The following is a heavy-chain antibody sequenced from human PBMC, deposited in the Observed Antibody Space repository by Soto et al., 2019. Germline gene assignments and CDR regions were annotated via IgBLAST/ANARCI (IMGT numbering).Heavy chain of an antibody. CDR1: GYTLTELS. D-gene: IGHD3-10*01. V-gene: IGHV1-24*01. CDR2: FDPEDGET. Sequence: ASVKVSCKVSGYTLTELSMHWVRQAPGKGLEWMGGFDPEDGETIYAQKFQGRVTMTEDTSTDTAYMELSSLRSEDTAVYYCANMVRGAKGYNYYYYMDVWGKGTTVTVS. CDR3: ANMVRGAKGYNYYYYMDV. J-gene: IGHJ6*03.